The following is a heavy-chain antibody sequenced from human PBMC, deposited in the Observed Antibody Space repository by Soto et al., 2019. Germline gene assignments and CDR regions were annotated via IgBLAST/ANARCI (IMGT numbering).Heavy chain of an antibody. V-gene: IGHV1-46*01. D-gene: IGHD3-3*01. CDR3: ARHQKSGPIYYYCYDMDV. CDR2: INPSGGST. CDR1: GYTFTSYY. Sequence: ASVKVSCKASGYTFTSYYMHWVRQAPGQGLEWMGIINPSGGSTSYAQKFQGRVTMTRDTSTSTVYMELSSLRSEDTAVYYCARHQKSGPIYYYCYDMDVWGKGTTVTVSS. J-gene: IGHJ6*03.